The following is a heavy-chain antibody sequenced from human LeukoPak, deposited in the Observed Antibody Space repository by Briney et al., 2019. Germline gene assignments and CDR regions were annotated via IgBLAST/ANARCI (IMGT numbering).Heavy chain of an antibody. J-gene: IGHJ4*02. Sequence: PGRSLRLSRAASGFSFSSTWMTWVRQTPGKGLELVSNINIDGSQRYHAYSVEGRFTISRDNVKNTLYLQMNSLRVEDTAVYYCARDPGWGALDYWGQGALVIVSS. CDR1: GFSFSSTW. V-gene: IGHV3-7*03. D-gene: IGHD3-16*01. CDR2: INIDGSQR. CDR3: ARDPGWGALDY.